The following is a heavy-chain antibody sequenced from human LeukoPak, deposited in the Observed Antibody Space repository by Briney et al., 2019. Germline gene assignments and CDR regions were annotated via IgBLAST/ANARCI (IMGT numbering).Heavy chain of an antibody. V-gene: IGHV3-30*02. D-gene: IGHD6-19*01. CDR3: AKDRGRYSSAPFDY. J-gene: IGHJ4*02. CDR1: GFTFNNYA. CDR2: IRYDGSNK. Sequence: GGSLRLSCAASGFTFNNYAMNWVRQAPGKGLEWVAFIRYDGSNKYYADSVKGRFTISRDNSKNTLYLQMNSLRAEDTAVYYCAKDRGRYSSAPFDYWGQGTLVTVSS.